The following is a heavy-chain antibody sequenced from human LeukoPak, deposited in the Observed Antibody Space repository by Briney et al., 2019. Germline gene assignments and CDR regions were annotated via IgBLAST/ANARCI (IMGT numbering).Heavy chain of an antibody. V-gene: IGHV4-59*08. CDR3: ATRFEWYFDY. CDR2: IYDSGSN. J-gene: IGHJ4*02. CDR1: GGSISSYY. Sequence: SETLSLTCTVSGGSISSYYWSWIRQPPGKGLEWIGYIYDSGSNNYNPSLKSLVTITVDTSNNQFFLKLSSVTAADTAVYYCATRFEWYFDYWGQGTLVTVSS. D-gene: IGHD2-8*01.